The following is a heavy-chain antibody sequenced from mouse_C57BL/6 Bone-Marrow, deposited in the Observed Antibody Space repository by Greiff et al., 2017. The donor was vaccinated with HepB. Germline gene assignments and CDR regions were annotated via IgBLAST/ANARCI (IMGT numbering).Heavy chain of an antibody. CDR2: IDPENGDT. V-gene: IGHV14-4*01. J-gene: IGHJ4*01. CDR1: GFNIKDDY. D-gene: IGHD2-1*01. CDR3: TTVYGNYEDAMDY. Sequence: EVQLQQSGAELVRPGASVKLSCTASGFNIKDDYMHWVKQRPEQGLEWIGWIDPENGDTEYASKFQGKATITADTSSNTAYLQLSSLTSEDTAVYCCTTVYGNYEDAMDYWGQGTSVTVSS.